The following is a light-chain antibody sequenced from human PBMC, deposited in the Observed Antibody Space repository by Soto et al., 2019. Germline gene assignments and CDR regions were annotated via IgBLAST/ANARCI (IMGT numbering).Light chain of an antibody. V-gene: IGLV2-11*01. CDR2: DVN. J-gene: IGLJ6*01. CDR3: CSYGGNYRNV. CDR1: SSNVGGYNY. Sequence: QSVLTQPRSVSGSPGQSVTISCTGASSNVGGYNYVSWFQQYPGKAPKVMIYDVNKRPSGVPDRFSGSKSGNTASLTISGLQAEDEADYYCCSYGGNYRNVFGCGTKLTVL.